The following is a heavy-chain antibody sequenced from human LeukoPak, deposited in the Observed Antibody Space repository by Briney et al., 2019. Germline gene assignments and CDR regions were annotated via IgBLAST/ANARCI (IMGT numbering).Heavy chain of an antibody. CDR1: GGSIRSYY. V-gene: IGHV4-59*01. D-gene: IGHD6-13*01. CDR2: IFYSGGA. CDR3: ARVYYSNSYDYWYFDL. Sequence: SETLSLTCTVSGGSIRSYYWSWIRQPPGKGLEWIGYIFYSGGANYNPSLKSRVTISVDTSKNQFSMKLTSVTAADTAVYYCARVYYSNSYDYWYFDLWGRGTLVTVSS. J-gene: IGHJ2*01.